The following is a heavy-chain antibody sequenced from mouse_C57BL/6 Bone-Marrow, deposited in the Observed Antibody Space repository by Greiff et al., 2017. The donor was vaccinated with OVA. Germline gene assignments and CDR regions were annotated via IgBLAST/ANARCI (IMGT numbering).Heavy chain of an antibody. CDR1: GYTFTEYT. CDR3: ARHEAGYAWFAY. CDR2: FYPGSGSI. Sequence: QVQLQQSGAELVKPGASVKLSCKASGYTFTEYTIHWVKQRPGQGLEWIGWFYPGSGSIKYNEKFKDKATLTADKSASTVYMVLSILTSEDSAVYFCARHEAGYAWFAYWGQGTLVTVSA. J-gene: IGHJ3*01. V-gene: IGHV1-62-2*01. D-gene: IGHD2-14*01.